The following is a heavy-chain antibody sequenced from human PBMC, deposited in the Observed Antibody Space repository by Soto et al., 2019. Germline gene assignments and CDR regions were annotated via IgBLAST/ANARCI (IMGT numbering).Heavy chain of an antibody. D-gene: IGHD2-21*02. Sequence: PGGSLRLSGAASGFTFSSYAMHWVRQAPGKGLEWVAVISYDGSNKYYADSVKGRFTISRDNSKNTLYLQMNSLRAEDTAVYYCARTVVTGNFDYWGQGTLVTVSS. J-gene: IGHJ4*02. CDR3: ARTVVTGNFDY. CDR2: ISYDGSNK. V-gene: IGHV3-30-3*01. CDR1: GFTFSSYA.